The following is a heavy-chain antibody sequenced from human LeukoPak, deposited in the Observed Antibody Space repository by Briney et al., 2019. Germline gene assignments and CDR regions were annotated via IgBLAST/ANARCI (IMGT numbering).Heavy chain of an antibody. D-gene: IGHD3-9*01. CDR3: ARQRGKMRYFDFVALDY. Sequence: SETLSLTCTVSGGSISSSSYHWGCIRQPPGKGLEWIGTIYSGGSTYYNPSLKSRVTISIDTSNNQFFLKLNSVTAADTAVYYCARQRGKMRYFDFVALDYWGQGTLVTVSS. V-gene: IGHV4-39*01. CDR1: GGSISSSSYH. CDR2: IYSGGST. J-gene: IGHJ4*02.